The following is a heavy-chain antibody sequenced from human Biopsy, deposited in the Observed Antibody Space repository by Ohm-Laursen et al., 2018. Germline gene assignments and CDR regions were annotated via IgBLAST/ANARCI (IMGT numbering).Heavy chain of an antibody. CDR3: ALQSVAQMKNFDY. Sequence: ASVKVSCKVSGFSFTGYYIHWVRQAPGQGLEWMGWISPKSGGTNYAQKFQGNITMTKNTSMSTAYMEMSRLRSDDTAVYYCALQSVAQMKNFDYWGQGTLVTVSS. CDR1: GFSFTGYY. CDR2: ISPKSGGT. D-gene: IGHD6-19*01. V-gene: IGHV1-2*02. J-gene: IGHJ4*02.